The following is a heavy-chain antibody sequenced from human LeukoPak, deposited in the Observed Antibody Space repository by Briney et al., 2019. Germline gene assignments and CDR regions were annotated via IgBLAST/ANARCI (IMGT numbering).Heavy chain of an antibody. Sequence: GGSLRLSCAASGFTFSDHYMDWVRQAPGQWLDWVGRIRNKANSYTTEYDASVEGRFTISRDDSKNSLYLQKNSLKIEDTAVYYCAKAHPRSRFDSWGQGTLVTVSS. V-gene: IGHV3-72*01. CDR3: AKAHPRSRFDS. CDR1: GFTFSDHY. D-gene: IGHD2-15*01. CDR2: IRNKANSYTT. J-gene: IGHJ4*02.